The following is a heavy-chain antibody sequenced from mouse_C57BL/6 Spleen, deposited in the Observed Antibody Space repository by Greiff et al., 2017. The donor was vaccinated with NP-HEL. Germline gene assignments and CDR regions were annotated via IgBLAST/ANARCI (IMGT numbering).Heavy chain of an antibody. CDR1: GYTFTSYW. CDR3: ALIYYYGSRDY. V-gene: IGHV1-50*01. Sequence: QVQLQQPGAELVKPGASVKLSCKASGYTFTSYWMQWVKQRPGQGLEWIGEIDPSDSYTNYNQKFKGKATLTVDTSSSTAYMQLSSLTSEDSAVYYCALIYYYGSRDYWGQSTTLTVSS. J-gene: IGHJ2*01. CDR2: IDPSDSYT. D-gene: IGHD1-1*01.